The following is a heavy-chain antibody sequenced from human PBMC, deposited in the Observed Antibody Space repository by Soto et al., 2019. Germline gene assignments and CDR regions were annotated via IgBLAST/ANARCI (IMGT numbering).Heavy chain of an antibody. V-gene: IGHV3-23*01. CDR2: ISESGGST. J-gene: IGHJ4*02. CDR1: GFSFSDYA. CDR3: AKRSPYSSGWYSPIFDY. Sequence: LRLSCAASGFSFSDYAMSWVRQAPGKGLEWVSVISESGGSTHYADSVRGRFTVSRDNSKNSLSLRMNSLRDEDTAVYFCAKRSPYSSGWYSPIFDYWGQGALVTVSS. D-gene: IGHD6-13*01.